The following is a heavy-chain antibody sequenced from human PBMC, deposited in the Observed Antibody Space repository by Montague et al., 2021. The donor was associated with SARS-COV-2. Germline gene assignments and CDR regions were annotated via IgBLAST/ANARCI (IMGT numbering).Heavy chain of an antibody. J-gene: IGHJ2*01. V-gene: IGHV4-39*01. CDR1: GGTNSSATFH. CDR3: ARRAQWQLSWFFDL. CDR2: LNYSWIT. D-gene: IGHD6-19*01. Sequence: SETLSLTCTVSGGTNSSATFHRGPVPQPPGKGTAGIGSLNYSWITYSNTSLKSRVTISEDTSKNQFSLKVTSVTAADTAVNYCARRAQWQLSWFFDLWGRGTLVTVAS.